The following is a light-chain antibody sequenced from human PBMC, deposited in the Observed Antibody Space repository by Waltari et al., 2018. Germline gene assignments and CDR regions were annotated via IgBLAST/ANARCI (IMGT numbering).Light chain of an antibody. CDR1: QSVSTN. J-gene: IGKJ2*02. V-gene: IGKV3-15*01. CDR3: QQYNNWPRT. CDR2: GAS. Sequence: EIAMTQSPATLSVSPGERASLACRASQSVSTNLAWYQQKPGQAPRLLISGASTSATGIPARFSGSGSGTEFTLTISSLLSEDFAVYYCQQYNNWPRTFGQGTKLEIK.